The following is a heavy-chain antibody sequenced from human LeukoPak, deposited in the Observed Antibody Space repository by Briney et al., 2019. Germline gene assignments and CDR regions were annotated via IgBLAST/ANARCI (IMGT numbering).Heavy chain of an antibody. J-gene: IGHJ4*02. Sequence: SETLSLTCTVSGGSISSGDYYWSWIRQPPGKGLEWIGYIYYSGSTYYNPSLKSRVTISVDTSKNQFSLKLSSVTAADTAVYYCARGIPIVVVPAATTYFDYWGQGTLVTVSS. CDR3: ARGIPIVVVPAATTYFDY. V-gene: IGHV4-30-4*08. CDR2: IYYSGST. D-gene: IGHD2-2*01. CDR1: GGSISSGDYY.